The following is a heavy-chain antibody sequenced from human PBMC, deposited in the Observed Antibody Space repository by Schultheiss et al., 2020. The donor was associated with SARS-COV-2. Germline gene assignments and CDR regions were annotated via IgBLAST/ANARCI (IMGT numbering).Heavy chain of an antibody. D-gene: IGHD3-16*02. J-gene: IGHJ4*02. CDR3: ARHSYDYIWGSYRYSTNFDY. CDR1: GGSISSSSYY. CDR2: IYYSGSS. Sequence: SETLSLTCTVSGGSISSSSYYWGWIRQHPGKGLEWIGSIYYSGSSYYNPSLKSRVTISVDTSKNQFSLKLSSVTAADTAVYYCARHSYDYIWGSYRYSTNFDYWGQGTLVTVSS. V-gene: IGHV4-39*01.